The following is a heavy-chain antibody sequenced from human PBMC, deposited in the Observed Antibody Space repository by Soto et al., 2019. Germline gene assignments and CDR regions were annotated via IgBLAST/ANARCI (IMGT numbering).Heavy chain of an antibody. V-gene: IGHV3-33*01. Sequence: QVQLVESGGGVVQPGRSLRLSCAASGFTFSSYGMHWVRQAPGKGLEWVAVIWYDGSNKYYADSVKGRFTISRDNSKNTLYLQMNSLRAEDTAVYYCAREDGLGAAKVNTPFSLDYWGQGTLVTVSS. CDR1: GFTFSSYG. D-gene: IGHD4-17*01. CDR2: IWYDGSNK. J-gene: IGHJ4*02. CDR3: AREDGLGAAKVNTPFSLDY.